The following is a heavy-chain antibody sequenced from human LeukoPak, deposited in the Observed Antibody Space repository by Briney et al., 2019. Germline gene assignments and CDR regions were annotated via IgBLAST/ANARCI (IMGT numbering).Heavy chain of an antibody. J-gene: IGHJ6*03. CDR3: ARDSGYSSYYYYMDV. D-gene: IGHD6-13*01. CDR1: GFTFSSYW. Sequence: GGSLRLSCAASGFTFSSYWMSWVRQAPGKGLEWVANIKQDGSEKYYVDSVKGRFTISRDNAKNSLYLQMNSLRAEDTAVYYCARDSGYSSYYYYMDVWGKGTTVTVSS. V-gene: IGHV3-7*01. CDR2: IKQDGSEK.